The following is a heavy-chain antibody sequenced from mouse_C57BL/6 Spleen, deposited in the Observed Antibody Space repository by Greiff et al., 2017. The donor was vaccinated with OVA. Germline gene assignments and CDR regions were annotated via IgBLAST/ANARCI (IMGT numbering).Heavy chain of an antibody. Sequence: QLPQSGASLVHPGASVPLSCTASFYTFPVSSLPWVTPRPGPGLAWIGWFYPGCGSIKYNEKFKDKATLTADKSSSTVYMELSRLTSEDSAVYFCARHEDNAKDYWGQGTSVTVSS. CDR1: FYTFPVSS. J-gene: IGHJ4*01. V-gene: IGHV1-62-2*01. CDR2: FYPGCGSI. CDR3: ARHEDNAKDY.